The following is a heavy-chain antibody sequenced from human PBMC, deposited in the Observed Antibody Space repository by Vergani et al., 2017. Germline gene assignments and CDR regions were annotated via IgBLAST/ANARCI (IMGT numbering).Heavy chain of an antibody. J-gene: IGHJ6*03. CDR3: ARDLGYDFWSGYYVTDYYYMDV. CDR2: IWYDGSNK. V-gene: IGHV3-33*01. CDR1: GFTFSSYG. Sequence: QVQLVESGGGVVQPGRSLRLSCAASGFTFSSYGMHWVRQAPGKGLEWVAVIWYDGSNKYYADSVKGRFTISRDNSKNTLYLQMNSLRAEDTAVYYCARDLGYDFWSGYYVTDYYYMDVWGKGTTVTVSS. D-gene: IGHD3-3*01.